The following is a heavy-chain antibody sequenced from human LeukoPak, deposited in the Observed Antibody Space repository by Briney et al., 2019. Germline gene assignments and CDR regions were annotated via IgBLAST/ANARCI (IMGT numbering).Heavy chain of an antibody. CDR1: GYTLTGYY. D-gene: IGHD4-17*01. J-gene: IGHJ4*02. V-gene: IGHV1-2*02. CDR2: INPNSGGT. CDR3: ARGSTVTTLYTFDY. Sequence: ASVKVSCKASGYTLTGYYMHWVRHAPGQGLEWMGWINPNSGGTNYAQKFQGRVTRTRDTSISTAYMELSRLRSDDTAVYYCARGSTVTTLYTFDYWGQGTLVTVSS.